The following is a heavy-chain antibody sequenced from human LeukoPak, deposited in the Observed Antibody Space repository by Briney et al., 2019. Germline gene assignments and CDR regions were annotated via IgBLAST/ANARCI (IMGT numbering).Heavy chain of an antibody. V-gene: IGHV1-69*05. CDR2: IIPIFGTT. Sequence: SVKVSCKASGGTFTSYAINWVRQAPGQGLEWMGGIIPIFGTTNYAQKFQGRATITTDGSTTTAYMELSSLRTEDTAVYYCARGAYSNPGYYYYNYMDVWGKGTTVTVS. CDR3: ARGAYSNPGYYYYNYMDV. D-gene: IGHD4-11*01. J-gene: IGHJ6*03. CDR1: GGTFTSYA.